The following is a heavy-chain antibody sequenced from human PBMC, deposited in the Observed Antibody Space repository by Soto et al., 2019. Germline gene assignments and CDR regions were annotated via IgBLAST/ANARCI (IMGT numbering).Heavy chain of an antibody. V-gene: IGHV1-69*13. D-gene: IGHD6-13*01. CDR1: GGTFSSYA. CDR2: IIPIFGTA. CDR3: ARVSEPGIAAAGHYYFDY. J-gene: IGHJ4*02. Sequence: TPRASVKVSCKASGGTFSSYAISWVRQAPGQGLEWMGGIIPIFGTANYAQKFQGRVTITADESTSTAYMELSSLRSEDTAVYYCARVSEPGIAAAGHYYFDYWGQGTLVTVSS.